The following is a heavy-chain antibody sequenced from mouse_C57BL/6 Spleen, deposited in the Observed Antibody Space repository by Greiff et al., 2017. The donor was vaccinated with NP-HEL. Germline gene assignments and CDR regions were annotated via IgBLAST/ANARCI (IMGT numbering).Heavy chain of an antibody. CDR2: IDPNSGGT. CDR3: ARGNYGSSYRYFDV. J-gene: IGHJ1*03. D-gene: IGHD1-1*01. Sequence: LQQSGAELVKPGASVKLSCKASGYTFTSYWMHWVKQRPGRGLEWIGRIDPNSGGTKYNEKFKSKATLTEDKPSSTAYMQLSSLTSEDSAVYYGARGNYGSSYRYFDVWGTGTTVTVSS. V-gene: IGHV1-72*01. CDR1: GYTFTSYW.